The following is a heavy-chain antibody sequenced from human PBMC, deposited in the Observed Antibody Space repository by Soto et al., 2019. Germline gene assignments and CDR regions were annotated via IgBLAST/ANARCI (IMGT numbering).Heavy chain of an antibody. D-gene: IGHD3-3*01. CDR2: IDDSGNT. V-gene: IGHV4-59*11. Sequence: QVQLQESGPGLVKPSETLSLTCTVSGGSISDHHWSWIRQPPGQGLEWIGYIDDSGNTNYSPSLESRLTMSVDTPRKNFSLNLPSVTAADTAIYYCARVIFRSLEWLPSGAFDMWGQGTMVTVSS. CDR3: ARVIFRSLEWLPSGAFDM. J-gene: IGHJ3*02. CDR1: GGSISDHH.